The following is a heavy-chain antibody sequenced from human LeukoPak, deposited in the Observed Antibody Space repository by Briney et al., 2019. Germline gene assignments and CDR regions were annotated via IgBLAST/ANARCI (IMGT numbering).Heavy chain of an antibody. D-gene: IGHD3-10*01. J-gene: IGHJ4*02. Sequence: PGGSLRLSCAASGFTFSSYGMHWVRQAPGKGLEWVAVISYDGSNKYYADSVKGRFTISRDNSKNTLYLQMNSLRAEDTAVYYCVKETLWPHPIDYWGQGTLVTVSS. CDR1: GFTFSSYG. V-gene: IGHV3-30*18. CDR2: ISYDGSNK. CDR3: VKETLWPHPIDY.